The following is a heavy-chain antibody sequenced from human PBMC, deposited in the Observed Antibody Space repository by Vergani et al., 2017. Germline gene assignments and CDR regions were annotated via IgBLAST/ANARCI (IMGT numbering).Heavy chain of an antibody. CDR1: GGSLTSYH. CDR3: ARVNTESNVHLYYFYYMDV. CDR2: IDHTGRP. D-gene: IGHD4-11*01. Sequence: QVQLQQWGGGLLKPSETLSLTCFVNGGSLTSYHWTWILQSPGEGLEWVGDIDHTGRPDYNPSLNSRLTMSVVKSRNQFSLTLNSVTATDTAIYFCARVNTESNVHLYYFYYMDVWGQGTAVTVS. J-gene: IGHJ6*03. V-gene: IGHV4-34*01.